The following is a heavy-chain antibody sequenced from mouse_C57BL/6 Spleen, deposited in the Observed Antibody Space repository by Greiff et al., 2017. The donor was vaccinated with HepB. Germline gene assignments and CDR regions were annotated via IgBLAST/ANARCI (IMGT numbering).Heavy chain of an antibody. J-gene: IGHJ4*01. Sequence: QVQLQQSGAELVRPGASVTLSCKASGYTFTDYEMHWVKQTPVHGLEWIGAIDPETGGTAYNQKFKGKAILTADKSSSTAYMELRSLTSEDSAVYYCTRGKGDAMDYWGQGTSVTVSS. CDR3: TRGKGDAMDY. D-gene: IGHD1-3*01. CDR2: IDPETGGT. CDR1: GYTFTDYE. V-gene: IGHV1-15*01.